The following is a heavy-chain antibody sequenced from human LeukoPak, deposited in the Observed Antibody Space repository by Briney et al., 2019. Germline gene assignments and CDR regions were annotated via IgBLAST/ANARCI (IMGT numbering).Heavy chain of an antibody. V-gene: IGHV4-39*01. D-gene: IGHD1-26*01. CDR3: ARIVGASDY. Sequence: SETLSLTCTVSGGSITISNYYWGWIRQPPGKGLEWVGTISYSGSTYYNPSLKSRVTISVDTSKNQFSLKLSSVTAADTAVYYCARIVGASDYWGQGTLVTVSS. CDR2: ISYSGST. CDR1: GGSITISNYY. J-gene: IGHJ4*02.